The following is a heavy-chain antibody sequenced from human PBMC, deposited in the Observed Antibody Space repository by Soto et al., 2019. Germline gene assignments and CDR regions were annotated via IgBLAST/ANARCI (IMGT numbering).Heavy chain of an antibody. CDR1: GGSISSYY. CDR2: IYYSGST. V-gene: IGHV4-59*08. Sequence: SETLSLTCTVSGGSISSYYWSWIRQPPGKGLEWIGYIYYSGSTNYNPSLKSRVTISVETSKNQFSLNLSSVTAADTAVYYCARSSGYSGYDWYYFDYWGQGTLVTVSS. CDR3: ARSSGYSGYDWYYFDY. D-gene: IGHD5-12*01. J-gene: IGHJ4*02.